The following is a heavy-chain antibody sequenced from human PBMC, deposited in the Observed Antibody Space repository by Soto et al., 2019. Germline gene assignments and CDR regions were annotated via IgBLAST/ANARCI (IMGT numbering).Heavy chain of an antibody. Sequence: EVQLVESGGGLVQPGGSLRLSCAASGFTVSSNYMSWVRQAPGKGLEWVSVIYSGGSTYYADSVKGRFTISRDNSKNTVYLQMNSLRAEDTAVYYCARDGQGIWSSGSYHTPGLDYWGQGTLVTVSS. CDR1: GFTVSSNY. V-gene: IGHV3-66*01. CDR2: IYSGGST. J-gene: IGHJ4*02. D-gene: IGHD3-10*01. CDR3: ARDGQGIWSSGSYHTPGLDY.